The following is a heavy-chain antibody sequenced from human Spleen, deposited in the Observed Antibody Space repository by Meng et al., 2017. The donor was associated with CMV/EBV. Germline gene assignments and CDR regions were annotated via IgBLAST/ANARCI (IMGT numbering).Heavy chain of an antibody. D-gene: IGHD6-6*01. CDR2: IYYSGST. CDR3: ARSIAARQPEDY. CDR1: GGSFSGYY. J-gene: IGHJ4*02. V-gene: IGHV4-34*01. Sequence: QVQLHQWGAGLLKPSETLSLTCAVYGGSFSGYYWSWIRQPPGKGLEWIGSIYYSGSTYYNPSLKSRVTISVDTSKNQFSLKLSSVTAADTAVYYCARSIAARQPEDYWGQGTLVTVSS.